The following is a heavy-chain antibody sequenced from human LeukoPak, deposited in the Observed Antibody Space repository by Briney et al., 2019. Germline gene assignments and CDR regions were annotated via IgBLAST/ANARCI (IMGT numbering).Heavy chain of an antibody. Sequence: GGSLRLSCAASGFTFSTYAMTWVRQAPGKGLEWVSAISGSGGRTYYADSVRGRFTTSRDNSKNTLYLQMNSLRAEDTAVYYCAKGPYYYDSSGYSRRWFDPWGQGTLVTVSS. CDR2: ISGSGGRT. J-gene: IGHJ5*02. CDR3: AKGPYYYDSSGYSRRWFDP. CDR1: GFTFSTYA. D-gene: IGHD3-22*01. V-gene: IGHV3-23*01.